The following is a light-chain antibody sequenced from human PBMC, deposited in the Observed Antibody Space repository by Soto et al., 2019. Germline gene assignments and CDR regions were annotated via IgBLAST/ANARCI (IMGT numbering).Light chain of an antibody. CDR1: QSISSW. CDR3: QQYNSYPLT. CDR2: DAS. J-gene: IGKJ4*01. Sequence: DIQTTQSPSTLSASVGDRGTITCRASQSISSWLAWYQQKPGKAPKLLIYDASSLESGVPSRFSGSGSGTEFTLTISSLQPDDFATYYCQQYNSYPLTFGGGTKVDIK. V-gene: IGKV1-5*01.